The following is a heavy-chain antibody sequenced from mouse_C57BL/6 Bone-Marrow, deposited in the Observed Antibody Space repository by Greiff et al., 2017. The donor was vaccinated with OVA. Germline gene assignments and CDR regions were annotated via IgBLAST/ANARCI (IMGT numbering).Heavy chain of an antibody. CDR2: IDPSDSYT. Sequence: QVQLQQPGAELVRPGTSVKLSCKASGYTFTSYWMHWVKQRPGQGLEWIGVIDPSDSYTNYNQKFKGKATLTVDTSSSTAYMQLSSLTSEDSAVYYCASRIYYGYDYAMDYWGQGTSVTVSS. J-gene: IGHJ4*01. CDR3: ASRIYYGYDYAMDY. CDR1: GYTFTSYW. D-gene: IGHD2-2*01. V-gene: IGHV1-59*01.